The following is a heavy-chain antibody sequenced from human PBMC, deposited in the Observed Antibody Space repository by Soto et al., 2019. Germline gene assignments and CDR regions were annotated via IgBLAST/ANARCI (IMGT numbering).Heavy chain of an antibody. CDR3: AKDSGMDV. Sequence: QVQLVESGGGVVQPGRSLRLSCAASGFTFSSYGMHWVRQAPGKGLEWVAVISYDGSNKYYADSVKGRFTISRDNSKNTLYLQMNSLRANDTAVYYCAKDSGMDVWGQGTTVTFSS. CDR1: GFTFSSYG. V-gene: IGHV3-30*18. CDR2: ISYDGSNK. J-gene: IGHJ6*02.